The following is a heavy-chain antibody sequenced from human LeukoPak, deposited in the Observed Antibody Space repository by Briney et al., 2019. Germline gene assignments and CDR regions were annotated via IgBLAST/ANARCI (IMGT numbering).Heavy chain of an antibody. D-gene: IGHD1-1*01. Sequence: SETLSLTCTVSGGSISGSYWSWIRQPPGKGLEWIGYIFYGSTNYNPSLKSRVTISVGTSKNLFSLKLSSVTAADTAVYYWARGGTEGGLEISFFFDLWGRGTLVTVSS. CDR2: IFYGST. V-gene: IGHV4-59*01. J-gene: IGHJ2*01. CDR1: GGSISGSY. CDR3: ARGGTEGGLEISFFFDL.